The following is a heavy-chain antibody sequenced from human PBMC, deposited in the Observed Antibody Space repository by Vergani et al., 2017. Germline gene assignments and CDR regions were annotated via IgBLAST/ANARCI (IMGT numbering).Heavy chain of an antibody. J-gene: IGHJ5*02. D-gene: IGHD6-13*01. V-gene: IGHV4-34*01. CDR3: ARVASRSSLYVGWFDP. CDR1: GGSFSDYY. Sequence: QVQLQQWGAGLLKPSETLSLTCAVYGGSFSDYYWSWIRQPPGKGLEWIGEINHSGRTNYNPSLKSRVTISVDTSKNQFSLKLNSVTAADTAVYYCARVASRSSLYVGWFDPWGQGTLVTVSS. CDR2: INHSGRT.